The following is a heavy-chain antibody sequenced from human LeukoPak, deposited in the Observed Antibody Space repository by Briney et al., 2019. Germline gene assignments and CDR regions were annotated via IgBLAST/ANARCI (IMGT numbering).Heavy chain of an antibody. CDR2: ISSNGGST. V-gene: IGHV3-64*01. Sequence: GGSLRLSCAASGFTFSSYAMHWVRQAPGKGLEYVSAISSNGGSTYYANSVKGRFTTSRDNVKNVLYLQMTSLRPEDTALYYCAKDLSSAITSALVLDVWGQGTTVIVSS. CDR1: GFTFSSYA. D-gene: IGHD3-22*01. J-gene: IGHJ6*02. CDR3: AKDLSSAITSALVLDV.